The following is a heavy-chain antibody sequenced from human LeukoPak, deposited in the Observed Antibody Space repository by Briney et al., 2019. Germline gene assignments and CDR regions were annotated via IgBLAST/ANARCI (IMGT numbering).Heavy chain of an antibody. Sequence: GGPLRLSCSASGFTFSSYAMHWVRQAPGKGLEYVSAISSNGGSTYYADSVKGRFTISRDNYKNTLNLQMSSLRAEDTAVYYCVVSYLYAFDIWGQGTMVTVSS. J-gene: IGHJ3*02. CDR3: VVSYLYAFDI. CDR1: GFTFSSYA. V-gene: IGHV3-64D*09. CDR2: ISSNGGST. D-gene: IGHD5-18*01.